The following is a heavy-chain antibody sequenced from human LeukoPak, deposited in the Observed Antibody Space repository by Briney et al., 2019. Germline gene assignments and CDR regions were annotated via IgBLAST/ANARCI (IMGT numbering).Heavy chain of an antibody. CDR1: GFTFDDYA. CDR3: AKDIVKDYDILTGYYPFDY. D-gene: IGHD3-9*01. V-gene: IGHV3-43*02. CDR2: ISGDGGST. Sequence: PGGSLRLSCAASGFTFDDYATHWVRQAPGKGLELVSLISGDGGSTYYADSVKGRFTISRDNSKNSLYLQMNSLRTEDTALYYCAKDIVKDYDILTGYYPFDYWGQGTLVTVSS. J-gene: IGHJ4*02.